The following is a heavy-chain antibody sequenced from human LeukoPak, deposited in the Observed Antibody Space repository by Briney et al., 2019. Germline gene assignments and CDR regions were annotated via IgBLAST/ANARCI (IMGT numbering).Heavy chain of an antibody. CDR1: VGSFSVYY. CDR3: ARGFVVVPAASCAAIWFDP. D-gene: IGHD2-2*01. Sequence: PSETLSLTCAVYVGSFSVYYWSSIRHPPGKGLECSGEINHSGSTNYNPSLKRRVTISVDTSKNQFSLKLSSVTAADTAVYYCARGFVVVPAASCAAIWFDPWGQGTLVTVSS. J-gene: IGHJ5*02. CDR2: INHSGST. V-gene: IGHV4-34*01.